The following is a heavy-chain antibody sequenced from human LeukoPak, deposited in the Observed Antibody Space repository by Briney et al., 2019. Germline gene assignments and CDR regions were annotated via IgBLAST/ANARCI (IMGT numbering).Heavy chain of an antibody. CDR2: MNPNSGNT. D-gene: IGHD6-19*01. V-gene: IGHV1-8*01. J-gene: IGHJ4*02. Sequence: ASVKVSCKASGYTFTSCDINWVRQATGQGLEWMGWMNPNSGNTGYGQSFKGRITMTRDISIGTAHMELSNLTSEDTAIYYCTRGSSGRRDNWGQGTLVTVSA. CDR1: GYTFTSCD. CDR3: TRGSSGRRDN.